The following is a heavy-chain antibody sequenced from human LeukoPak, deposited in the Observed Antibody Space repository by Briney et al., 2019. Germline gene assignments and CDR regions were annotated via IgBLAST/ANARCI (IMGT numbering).Heavy chain of an antibody. J-gene: IGHJ6*03. CDR3: ARSAEHCANGVCFTKYYMDV. CDR2: INPYSGGT. V-gene: IGHV1-2*02. CDR1: GYTFSDFY. D-gene: IGHD2-8*01. Sequence: ASVKVSCKASGYTFSDFYMHWVRQAPGQGLEWMGWINPYSGGTNYAQNFQGRVTMTGDTSISTAYMELRSLRSDDTAVYYCARSAEHCANGVCFTKYYMDVWGKGTTVTVSS.